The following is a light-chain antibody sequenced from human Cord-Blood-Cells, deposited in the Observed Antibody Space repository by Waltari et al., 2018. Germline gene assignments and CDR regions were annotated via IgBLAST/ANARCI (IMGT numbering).Light chain of an antibody. CDR2: WAS. Sequence: DIVMTQSPASLAVSLGERATINCQSSQSVLYSSNNKNYLAWYQQKPGPPPKLLMYWASTRESGVPDRFSGSGSGTDFTLTISSLQAEDVAVYYCQQYYSTPWTCGQGTKVEIK. CDR3: QQYYSTPWT. V-gene: IGKV4-1*01. J-gene: IGKJ1*01. CDR1: QSVLYSSNNKNY.